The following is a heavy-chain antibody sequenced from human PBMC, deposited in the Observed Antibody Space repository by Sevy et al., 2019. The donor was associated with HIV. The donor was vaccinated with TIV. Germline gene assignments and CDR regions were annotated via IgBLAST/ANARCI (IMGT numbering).Heavy chain of an antibody. V-gene: IGHV3-30-3*01. CDR1: GFTFSSYS. CDR2: IAYDGSNK. Sequence: EGSLRLSCAASGFTFSSYSMHWVRQAPGKELEWVAIIAYDGSNKYYADSVKGRFTISRDNSKNTLYLQMNSLRTEDSAAYYCVRELGGYDFWSGYGAYFDYWGQGALVTVSS. J-gene: IGHJ4*02. D-gene: IGHD3-3*01. CDR3: VRELGGYDFWSGYGAYFDY.